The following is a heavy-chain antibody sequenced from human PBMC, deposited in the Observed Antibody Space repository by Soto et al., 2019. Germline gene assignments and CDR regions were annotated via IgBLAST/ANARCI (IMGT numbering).Heavy chain of an antibody. V-gene: IGHV3-23*01. D-gene: IGHD3-16*01. J-gene: IGHJ4*02. CDR1: GFTFSSYA. CDR3: ASATLGKYYFDY. Sequence: GGSLRLSCAASGFTFSSYAMTWVRQAPGTGLEWVSTFTSGGITYYADSVTGRFTLSRDNSKNTLYLQMNSLRAEDTSVYYCASATLGKYYFDYWGQGTLVTVSS. CDR2: FTSGGIT.